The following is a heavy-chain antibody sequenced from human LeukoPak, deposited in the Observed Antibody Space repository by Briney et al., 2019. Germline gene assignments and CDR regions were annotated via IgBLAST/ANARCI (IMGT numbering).Heavy chain of an antibody. V-gene: IGHV1-24*01. CDR1: GYTLTELS. CDR3: ARAPMGTAALY. D-gene: IGHD2-2*01. Sequence: ASVKVSCKVSGYTLTELSMHWVRQAPGKGLEWMGGFDPEDGETIYAQKFQGRVTMTEDTSTDTAYMELSSLTFDDTAFYYCARAPMGTAALYWGQGTLITVSS. CDR2: FDPEDGET. J-gene: IGHJ4*02.